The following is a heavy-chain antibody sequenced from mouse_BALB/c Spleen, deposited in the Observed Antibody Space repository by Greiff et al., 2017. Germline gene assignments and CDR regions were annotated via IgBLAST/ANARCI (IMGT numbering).Heavy chain of an antibody. CDR3: ARWAMDY. J-gene: IGHJ4*01. CDR1: GFTFSSFG. Sequence: EVQRVESGGGLVQPGGSRKLSCAASGFTFSSFGMHWVRQAPEKGLEWVAYISSGSSTIYYADTVKGRFTISRDNPKNTLFLQMTSLRSEDTAMYYGARWAMDYWGQGTSVTVSS. CDR2: ISSGSSTI. V-gene: IGHV5-17*02.